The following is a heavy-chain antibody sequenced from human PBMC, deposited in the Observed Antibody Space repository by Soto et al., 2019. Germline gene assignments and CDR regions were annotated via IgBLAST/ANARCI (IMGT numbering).Heavy chain of an antibody. J-gene: IGHJ6*02. CDR3: ARADYEILTGSYAMDG. D-gene: IGHD3-9*01. CDR2: IYYSGST. Sequence: PSETLSLTCTVSGGSLGSYYWSWIRQPPGKGLEWIGYIYYSGSTYYNPSLKSRAAISADMSKNQFSLRLSFATAADTAVYYCARADYEILTGSYAMDGWGQGTTVTVAS. CDR1: GGSLGSYY. V-gene: IGHV4-59*08.